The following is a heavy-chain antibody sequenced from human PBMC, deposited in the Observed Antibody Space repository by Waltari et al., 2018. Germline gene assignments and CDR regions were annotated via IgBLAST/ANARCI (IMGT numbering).Heavy chain of an antibody. D-gene: IGHD5-12*01. V-gene: IGHV1-2*02. J-gene: IGHJ4*02. CDR1: GYTFTGQY. Sequence: QVQLVQSGAEVKKPGASVKVSCKASGYTFTGQYIHWVRKAPGQGLEWMGWIHPNSGDTNYAQKFQGRVTMTGDTSINTAYIELSSLRSDDTAIYYCANSRDGYNFFYYWGQGALVTVSS. CDR2: IHPNSGDT. CDR3: ANSRDGYNFFYY.